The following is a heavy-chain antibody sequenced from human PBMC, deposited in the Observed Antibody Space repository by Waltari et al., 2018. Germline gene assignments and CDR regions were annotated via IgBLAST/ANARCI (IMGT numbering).Heavy chain of an antibody. D-gene: IGHD6-19*01. CDR3: AKLDSSGWEHFDY. CDR2: ISGSGCST. J-gene: IGHJ4*02. Sequence: EVQLLASGGGVVQPGGSLSLSCPASGFTFSSHAMSWVRRAPGKGLEWVSAISGSGCSTYYADSVKGRFTISRDNSKNTLDLQMNSLRAEDTAVYYWAKLDSSGWEHFDYWGQGTLVTVSS. CDR1: GFTFSSHA. V-gene: IGHV3-23*01.